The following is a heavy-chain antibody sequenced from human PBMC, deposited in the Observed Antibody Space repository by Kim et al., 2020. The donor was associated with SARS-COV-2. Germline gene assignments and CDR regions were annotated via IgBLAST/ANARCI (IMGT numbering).Heavy chain of an antibody. CDR3: AREFQYDPLPYGMDV. CDR1: GYTFTSYG. CDR2: ISAYNGNT. V-gene: IGHV1-18*04. D-gene: IGHD3-3*01. J-gene: IGHJ6*02. Sequence: ASVKVSCKASGYTFTSYGISWVRQAPGQGLEWMGWISAYNGNTNYAQKLQGRVTMTTDTSTSTAYMELRSLRSDDTAVYYCAREFQYDPLPYGMDVWGQGTTVTVSS.